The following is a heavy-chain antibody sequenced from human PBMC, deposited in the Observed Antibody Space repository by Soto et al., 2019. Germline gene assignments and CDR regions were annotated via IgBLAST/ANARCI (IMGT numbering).Heavy chain of an antibody. CDR3: ARLSGDHSAFFSYGMDA. CDR1: GFTFDTYW. Sequence: PGGSLRLSCAASGFTFDTYWMNWVRQAPGKGPEWLSGISSDGTISSYADSVKGRFTISRDNARNTLSLQMNSLRADDTAVYYCARLSGDHSAFFSYGMDAWGQGTTVTVSS. J-gene: IGHJ6*02. D-gene: IGHD2-21*01. V-gene: IGHV3-74*01. CDR2: ISSDGTIS.